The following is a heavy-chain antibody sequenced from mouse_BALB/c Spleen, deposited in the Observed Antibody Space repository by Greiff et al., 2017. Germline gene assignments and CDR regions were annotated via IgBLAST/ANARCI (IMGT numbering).Heavy chain of an antibody. CDR2: IRYDGSN. J-gene: IGHJ3*01. CDR1: GYSITSGYY. Sequence: EVKLVESGPGLVKPSQSLSLTCSVTGYSITSGYYWNWIRQFPGNKLEWMGYIRYDGSNNYNPSLKNRISITRDTSKNQFFLKLNSVTTEDTATYYCASYGFFAWFAYWGQGTLVTVSA. D-gene: IGHD2-2*01. CDR3: ASYGFFAWFAY. V-gene: IGHV3-6*02.